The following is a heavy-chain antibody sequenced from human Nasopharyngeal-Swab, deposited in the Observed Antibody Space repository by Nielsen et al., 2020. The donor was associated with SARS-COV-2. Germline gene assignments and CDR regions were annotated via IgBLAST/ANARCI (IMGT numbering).Heavy chain of an antibody. Sequence: SETLSLTCTVSGGSISSGSYYWSWIRQPAGKGLEWIGRTYTSGSTNYNPSLKSRVTISVDTSKNQFSLKLSSVTAADTAVYYCARDIRRTIFGVVITGGWFDPWGQGTLVTVSS. CDR3: ARDIRRTIFGVVITGGWFDP. D-gene: IGHD3-3*01. V-gene: IGHV4-61*02. CDR1: GGSISSGSYY. J-gene: IGHJ5*02. CDR2: TYTSGST.